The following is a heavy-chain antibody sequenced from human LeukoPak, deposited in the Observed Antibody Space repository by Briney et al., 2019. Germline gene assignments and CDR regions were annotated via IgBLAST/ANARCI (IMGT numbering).Heavy chain of an antibody. CDR1: GFTFSSYW. D-gene: IGHD5-18*01. CDR2: INSDGSST. J-gene: IGHJ6*02. V-gene: IGHV3-74*01. CDR3: ARGGYSYGYYYYYGMDV. Sequence: GGSLRLSCAASGFTFSSYWMHWVRQAPGKGLVWVSRINSDGSSTSYADSVKGRFTISRDNAKNTLYLQMNSLRAEDTAVYYCARGGYSYGYYYYYGMDVWGQGTTVTVS.